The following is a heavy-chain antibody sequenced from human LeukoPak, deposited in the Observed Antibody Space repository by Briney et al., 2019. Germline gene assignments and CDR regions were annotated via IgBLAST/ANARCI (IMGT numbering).Heavy chain of an antibody. Sequence: SETLSLTCTVSGGSISSYYWSWIRQPPGKGLEWIGYIYYSGSTNYNPSLKSRVTISVDTSKNQFSLKLSSVTAADTAAYYCASYSGSLGRLYYFDYWGQGTLVTVSS. CDR1: GGSISSYY. J-gene: IGHJ4*02. V-gene: IGHV4-59*01. CDR3: ASYSGSLGRLYYFDY. CDR2: IYYSGST. D-gene: IGHD1-26*01.